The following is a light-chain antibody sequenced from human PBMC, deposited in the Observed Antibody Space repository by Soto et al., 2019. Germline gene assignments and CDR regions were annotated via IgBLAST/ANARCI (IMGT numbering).Light chain of an antibody. CDR3: AAWSDSLNGVV. Sequence: QSVLTQPPSASGTPGQRVTISCSGSSSNIGRNTVNWYQQIPGTAPTLLIYSNIHRPSGVPDRFSGSKSGTSASLAISGLQSEDEADYYCAAWSDSLNGVVFGGGTKVTVL. CDR2: SNI. V-gene: IGLV1-44*01. J-gene: IGLJ2*01. CDR1: SSNIGRNT.